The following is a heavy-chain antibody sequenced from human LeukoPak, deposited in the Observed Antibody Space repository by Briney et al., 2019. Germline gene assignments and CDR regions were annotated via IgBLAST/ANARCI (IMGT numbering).Heavy chain of an antibody. Sequence: GASVKVSCKASGYTFTGYYMHWVRQAPGQGLEWMGWINPNSGGTNYAQKLQGRVTMTTDTSTSTAYMELRSLRSDDTAVYYCARYPYYYGSGSYTPNLNYYMDVWGKGTTVTVSS. CDR2: INPNSGGT. CDR1: GYTFTGYY. D-gene: IGHD3-10*01. CDR3: ARYPYYYGSGSYTPNLNYYMDV. V-gene: IGHV1-2*02. J-gene: IGHJ6*03.